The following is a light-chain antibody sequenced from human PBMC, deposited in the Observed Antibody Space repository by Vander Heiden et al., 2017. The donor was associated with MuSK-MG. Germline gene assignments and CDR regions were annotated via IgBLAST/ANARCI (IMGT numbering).Light chain of an antibody. Sequence: DIVMTQSPLSLPVTPAEPASISCRSSQSLLHSNGYNYLDWYLQKPGQSPQLLIYLGSNRASGVPDRFSGSGSGTDCTLKISRVEAEDVWVYYCRQALQILYTFGQGARLEIK. CDR1: QSLLHSNGYNY. CDR2: LGS. CDR3: RQALQILYT. V-gene: IGKV2-28*01. J-gene: IGKJ2*01.